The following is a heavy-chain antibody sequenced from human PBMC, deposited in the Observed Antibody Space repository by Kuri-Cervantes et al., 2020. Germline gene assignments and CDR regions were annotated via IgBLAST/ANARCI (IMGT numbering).Heavy chain of an antibody. CDR3: ARNYYDSSGYDY. V-gene: IGHV1-3*01. J-gene: IGHJ4*02. CDR2: INAGNGTT. D-gene: IGHD3-22*01. CDR1: GYTFPSYA. Sequence: ASVKVSCKASGYTFPSYAMHWVRQAPGQRLEWMGWINAGNGTTKYSQKFQGRVTITRDTSASTAYMELSSLRSEDTAVYYCARNYYDSSGYDYWGQGTLVTVSS.